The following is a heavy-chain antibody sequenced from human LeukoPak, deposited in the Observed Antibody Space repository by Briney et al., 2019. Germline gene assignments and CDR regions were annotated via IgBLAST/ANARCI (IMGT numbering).Heavy chain of an antibody. V-gene: IGHV3-23*01. Sequence: PGGSLRLSCAASGFTFSSYAMSWVRQAPGKGLEWVSAISGSGGSTYYADSVKGRFTISRDNSKNTLYLQMNSLRAEDTAVYYCAKDRYIVVVPAAIDWFDPWGQGTLVTVSS. J-gene: IGHJ5*02. CDR3: AKDRYIVVVPAAIDWFDP. CDR2: ISGSGGST. D-gene: IGHD2-2*01. CDR1: GFTFSSYA.